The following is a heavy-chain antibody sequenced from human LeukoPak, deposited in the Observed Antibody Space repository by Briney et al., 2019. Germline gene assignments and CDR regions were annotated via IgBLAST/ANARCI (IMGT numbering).Heavy chain of an antibody. CDR1: GFTFSSYA. Sequence: GRSLRLSCAASGFTFSSYAMHWVRQAPGKGLEWVAVISYDGSNKYYADSVKGRFTISRDNSKNTLYLQMNSLRAEDTAVYYCAKDCSGGSCYFHWFDPWGQGTLVTVSS. D-gene: IGHD2-15*01. CDR3: AKDCSGGSCYFHWFDP. J-gene: IGHJ5*02. V-gene: IGHV3-30-3*01. CDR2: ISYDGSNK.